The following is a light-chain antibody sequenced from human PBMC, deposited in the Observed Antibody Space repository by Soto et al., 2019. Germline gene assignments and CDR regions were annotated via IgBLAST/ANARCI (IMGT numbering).Light chain of an antibody. Sequence: DIQMTQSPSAMSAYVGDRVTITCRASQDIGSHLAWYQQKPEKAPKXLIYFASTLQSGVPSRFSASRPGTDFTVTISSLQPEDVATYYCPQFRSFPITLGQGTRLEI. CDR2: FAS. J-gene: IGKJ5*01. V-gene: IGKV1D-16*01. CDR1: QDIGSH. CDR3: PQFRSFPIT.